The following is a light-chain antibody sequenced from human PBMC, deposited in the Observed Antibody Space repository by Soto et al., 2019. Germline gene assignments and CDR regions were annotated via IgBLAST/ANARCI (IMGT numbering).Light chain of an antibody. J-gene: IGKJ5*01. Sequence: DIVMTQSPDSLAVSLGERATINCKSSQSLLYSSNNKNYLAWYQQKPGQPPKLLIYWASTRESGVPDRFGGSGSGTDFTLTISSLQAEDVAVYYCQQYYATPITFGQGTRLGI. CDR3: QQYYATPIT. CDR1: QSLLYSSNNKNY. V-gene: IGKV4-1*01. CDR2: WAS.